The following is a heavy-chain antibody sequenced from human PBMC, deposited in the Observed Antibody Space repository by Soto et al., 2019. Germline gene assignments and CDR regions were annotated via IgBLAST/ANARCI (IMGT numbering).Heavy chain of an antibody. V-gene: IGHV4-31*03. D-gene: IGHD5-18*01. Sequence: QVQLQESGPGLVKPSQTLSLTCTVSGGSINSGGYCWSWIRQHPVKGLDWIGCISYGGSTSYNPSLKSRVTISVDKSKNQCALKMTSETAADTAVYYCSRGILVWGQGALITVSS. CDR1: GGSINSGGYC. CDR3: SRGILV. CDR2: ISYGGST. J-gene: IGHJ4*02.